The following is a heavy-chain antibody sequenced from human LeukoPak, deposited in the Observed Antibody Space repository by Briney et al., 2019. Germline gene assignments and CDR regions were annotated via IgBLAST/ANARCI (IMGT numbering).Heavy chain of an antibody. Sequence: GGSLRLSCAASGFTFSSYSMNWVRQAPGKGLEWVSSISSSSSYIYYADSVKGRFTISRDNAKNSLYLHMNSLRAEDTAVYYCARGDPLWYGELGFDYWGQGTLVTVSS. CDR1: GFTFSSYS. CDR3: ARGDPLWYGELGFDY. J-gene: IGHJ4*02. V-gene: IGHV3-21*01. CDR2: ISSSSSYI. D-gene: IGHD3-10*01.